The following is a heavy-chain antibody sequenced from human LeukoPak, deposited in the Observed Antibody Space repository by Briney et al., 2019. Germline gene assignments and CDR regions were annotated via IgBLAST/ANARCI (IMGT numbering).Heavy chain of an antibody. V-gene: IGHV3-23*01. CDR1: GFTFSSYA. J-gene: IGHJ4*02. Sequence: GGSLRLSCAASGFTFSSYAMSWVRQAPGKGLEWVSAISGSGGSTYYADSVKGRFTISRDNSKNTLYLQLNSLRAEDTAVYYCAKGPTYYYDSSGYFDYWGQGTLVTVSS. D-gene: IGHD3-22*01. CDR2: ISGSGGST. CDR3: AKGPTYYYDSSGYFDY.